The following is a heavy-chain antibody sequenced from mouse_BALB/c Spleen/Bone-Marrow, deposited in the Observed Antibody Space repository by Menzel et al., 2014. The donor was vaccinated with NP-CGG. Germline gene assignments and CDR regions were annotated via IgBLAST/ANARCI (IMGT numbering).Heavy chain of an antibody. D-gene: IGHD2-3*01. Sequence: EVKLMESGPELEKPGASVKMSCKASGYSFTDYNMYWVKQSNGKSLEWIGNIDPSYGGTTYNQKFKGKATLTVDKSSSTVYMQLKSLTSEDSAVYYCARGHDGYRTWFAYWGQGTLVTVSA. CDR2: IDPSYGGT. J-gene: IGHJ3*01. CDR3: ARGHDGYRTWFAY. V-gene: IGHV1S135*01. CDR1: GYSFTDYN.